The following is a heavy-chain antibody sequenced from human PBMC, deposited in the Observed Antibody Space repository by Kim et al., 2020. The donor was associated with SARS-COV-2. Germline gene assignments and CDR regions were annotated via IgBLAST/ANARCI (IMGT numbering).Heavy chain of an antibody. CDR1: GGSFSGYY. CDR2: INHSGST. D-gene: IGHD5-12*01. J-gene: IGHJ4*02. CDR3: ARGGDIVATLGY. V-gene: IGHV4-34*01. Sequence: SETLSLTCAVYGGSFSGYYWSWIRQPPGKGLEWIGEINHSGSTNYNPSLKSRVTISVDTSKNQFSLKLSSVTAADTAVYYCARGGDIVATLGYWGQGTLVTVSS.